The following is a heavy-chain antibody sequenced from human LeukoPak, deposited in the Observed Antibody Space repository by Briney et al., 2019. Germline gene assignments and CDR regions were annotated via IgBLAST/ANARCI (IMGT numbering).Heavy chain of an antibody. Sequence: PGGSLRLSCAASGFTFSSYAMSWVGQAQGKGLEWVSAISGSGGSTYYADSVKGRFTISRDNSKNTLYLQMNSLRAEDTAVYYCAKWWYYGSGSLFDPWGQGTLVTVSS. D-gene: IGHD3-10*01. CDR1: GFTFSSYA. CDR2: ISGSGGST. CDR3: AKWWYYGSGSLFDP. J-gene: IGHJ5*02. V-gene: IGHV3-23*01.